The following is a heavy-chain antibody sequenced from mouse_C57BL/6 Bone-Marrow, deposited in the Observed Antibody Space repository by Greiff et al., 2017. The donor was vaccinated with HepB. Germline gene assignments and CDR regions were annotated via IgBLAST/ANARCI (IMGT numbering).Heavy chain of an antibody. CDR2: IWSGGST. J-gene: IGHJ3*01. Sequence: QVQLQQSGPGLVQPSQSLSITCTVSGFSLTSYGVHWVRQSPGKGLEWLGVIWSGGSTDYNAAFISRLSISKDNSKSQVFFKMNSLQADDTAIYYCATRLYGYDWVFAYWGQGTLVTVSA. D-gene: IGHD2-2*01. CDR1: GFSLTSYG. CDR3: ATRLYGYDWVFAY. V-gene: IGHV2-2*01.